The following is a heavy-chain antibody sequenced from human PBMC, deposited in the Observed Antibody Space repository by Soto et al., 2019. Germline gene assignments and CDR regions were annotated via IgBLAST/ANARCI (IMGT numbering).Heavy chain of an antibody. CDR3: ARGLRVYSSNFDY. J-gene: IGHJ4*02. V-gene: IGHV3-23*01. D-gene: IGHD5-18*01. CDR1: GFTFSTYA. CDR2: ISGSGGST. Sequence: GGSLRLSCAASGFTFSTYAMSWVRQAPGKGLEWVSTISGSGGSTYYADSVKGRFTISRDNSKNTLYVQMNSLRAEDTAVYYCARGLRVYSSNFDYWGQGTLVTVSS.